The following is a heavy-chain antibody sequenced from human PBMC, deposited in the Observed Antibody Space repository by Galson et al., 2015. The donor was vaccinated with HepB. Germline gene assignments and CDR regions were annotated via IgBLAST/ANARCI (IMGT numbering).Heavy chain of an antibody. V-gene: IGHV4-59*08. D-gene: IGHD3-22*01. CDR1: GGSIISHY. CDR2: IYSSGST. Sequence: LSLTCTVSGGSIISHYWSWIRQPPGKGLEDIGYIYSSGSTNYNPSLKSRVTMSVDTSKNQFSLKLTSVTAADTAVYYCARLSSAYSYFDYWGQGTLVTVS. J-gene: IGHJ4*02. CDR3: ARLSSAYSYFDY.